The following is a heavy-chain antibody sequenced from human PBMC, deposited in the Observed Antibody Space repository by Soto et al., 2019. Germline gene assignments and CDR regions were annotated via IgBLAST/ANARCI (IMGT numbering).Heavy chain of an antibody. CDR2: IGSGGDT. CDR3: TRKTPPAGMEV. Sequence: EVQLVESGGGLVQPGGSLRLSCAASGFTLSSYDIHWVRQATGEGLAWVSGIGSGGDTHYADSVKGRFIISREDGKNSLDLQMNSLRVGDTAVYYCTRKTPPAGMEVWGEGATVTVSS. CDR1: GFTLSSYD. V-gene: IGHV3-13*01. D-gene: IGHD6-19*01. J-gene: IGHJ6*04.